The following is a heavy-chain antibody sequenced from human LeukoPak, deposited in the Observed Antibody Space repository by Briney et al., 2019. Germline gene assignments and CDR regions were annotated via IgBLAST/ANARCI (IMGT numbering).Heavy chain of an antibody. V-gene: IGHV3-15*01. CDR3: AWGGDYFDF. J-gene: IGHJ4*02. Sequence: GGSLRLFCSASGFTFSDAWMGWVRQAPGKGLEWVGRIKSKANGETTHFAAPVKGRFTIPRDDSKNTLYLQMNGLKTEDTAVYYCAWGGDYFDFWGRGTLVTVSS. CDR1: GFTFSDAW. CDR2: IKSKANGETT. D-gene: IGHD3-16*01.